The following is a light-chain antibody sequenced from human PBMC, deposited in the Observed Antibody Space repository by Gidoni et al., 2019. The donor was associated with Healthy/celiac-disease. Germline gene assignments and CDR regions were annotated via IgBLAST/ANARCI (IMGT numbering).Light chain of an antibody. V-gene: IGLV2-23*01. CDR3: CSYAGSSTWV. CDR1: SSVVGSYNL. J-gene: IGLJ3*02. Sequence: QAALTQPASVSGSPGPSLTISCTGTSSVVGSYNLVSWYQQHPRKAPKLLIDEGSKRPSGFSKRFSGSKSGNTASLTISGLKAEDEAYYFCCSYAGSSTWVFGGGTKLAVL. CDR2: EGS.